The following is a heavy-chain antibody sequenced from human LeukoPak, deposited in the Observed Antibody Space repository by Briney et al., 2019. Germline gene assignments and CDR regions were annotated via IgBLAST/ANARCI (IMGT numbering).Heavy chain of an antibody. D-gene: IGHD3-22*01. CDR2: IYTSGST. CDR3: ARAGDSSGYEYYFDY. V-gene: IGHV4-4*07. CDR1: GGSIRSYY. Sequence: KPSETLSLTCTVSGGSIRSYYWSWIRQPAGKGLEWVGRIYTSGSTTYNPSLKSRVTMSVDTSKNQFSLKLSSVTAADTAVYYCARAGDSSGYEYYFDYWGQGTLVTVSS. J-gene: IGHJ4*02.